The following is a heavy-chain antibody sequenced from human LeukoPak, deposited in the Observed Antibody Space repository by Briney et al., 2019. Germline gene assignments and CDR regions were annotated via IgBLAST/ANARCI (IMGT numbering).Heavy chain of an antibody. CDR3: TRGGSNGGYHRY. Sequence: GGSLRLSCAASGFTFSDFYMTWIRQSPGKGLEWISSISSSGSTTYYADSVKGRFTVSRDNARTSLSLQINSLRDEDTAVYYCTRGGSNGGYHRYWGQGTLVTVSS. CDR2: ISSSGSTT. D-gene: IGHD2-8*01. J-gene: IGHJ4*02. V-gene: IGHV3-11*01. CDR1: GFTFSDFY.